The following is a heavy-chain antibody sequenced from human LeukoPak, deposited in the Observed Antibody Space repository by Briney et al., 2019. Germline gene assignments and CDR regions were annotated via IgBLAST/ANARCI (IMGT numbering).Heavy chain of an antibody. V-gene: IGHV4-31*03. J-gene: IGHJ3*01. D-gene: IGHD4-11*01. Sequence: SETLSLTCTVSGGSVSSGGYYWVWIRQRPGKGLEWIGYIYYTGSTSYNPSLKSRLTIAVDTSKNQFSLKLSSVTAADAAVYYCARPLNTVHDTFDVWGQGTMVTVSS. CDR1: GGSVSSGGYY. CDR2: IYYTGST. CDR3: ARPLNTVHDTFDV.